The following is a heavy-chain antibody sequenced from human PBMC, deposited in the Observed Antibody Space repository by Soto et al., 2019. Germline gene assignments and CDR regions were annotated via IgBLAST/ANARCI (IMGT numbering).Heavy chain of an antibody. CDR3: ARRIQRYSSGRDYFDY. CDR2: IYYSGST. V-gene: IGHV4-39*01. CDR1: GGSISSSSYY. D-gene: IGHD6-19*01. Sequence: SETLSLTCTVSGGSISSSSYYWGWIRQPPGKGLEWIGSIYYSGSTYYNPSLKSRVTISVDTSKNQFSLKLSSVTAADTAVYYCARRIQRYSSGRDYFDYWGQGTLVTAPQ. J-gene: IGHJ4*02.